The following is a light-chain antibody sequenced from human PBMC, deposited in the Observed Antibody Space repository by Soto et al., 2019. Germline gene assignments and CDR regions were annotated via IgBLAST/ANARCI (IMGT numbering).Light chain of an antibody. V-gene: IGKV1-9*01. J-gene: IGKJ4*01. CDR1: QGISSY. Sequence: IQLTQSPSSLSASVGDRVTITCRASQGISSYLAWYQQKPGKAPKLLIYAASTLQSGVPSRFSGSGSGTDFPLTLSSLQAEDFATYYCQQLNSYPLTFGGGTKVDIK. CDR2: AAS. CDR3: QQLNSYPLT.